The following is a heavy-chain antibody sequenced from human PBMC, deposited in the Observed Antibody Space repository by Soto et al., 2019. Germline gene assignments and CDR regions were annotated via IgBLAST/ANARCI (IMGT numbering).Heavy chain of an antibody. J-gene: IGHJ4*02. CDR3: VRENWYYDY. CDR1: GYTFNPYY. CDR2: IYPKTGDT. Sequence: ASVKVSCKASGYTFNPYYIHWVRQAPGQGLDWVGWIYPKTGDTYYAQKLQGWVTMTSDTSISTVYMELRSLKSDDTAIYYCVRENWYYDYWGQGTLVTVSS. V-gene: IGHV1-2*04. D-gene: IGHD1-7*01.